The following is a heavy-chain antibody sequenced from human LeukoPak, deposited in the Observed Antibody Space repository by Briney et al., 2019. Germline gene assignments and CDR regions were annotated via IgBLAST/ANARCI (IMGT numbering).Heavy chain of an antibody. CDR1: GYTLTELS. V-gene: IGHV1-24*01. CDR2: FDPEDGET. J-gene: IGHJ4*02. D-gene: IGHD6-6*01. Sequence: ASVKVSCKVSGYTLTELSMHWVRQAPGKGLEWMGGFDPEDGETIYAQKFQGRVTMTEDTSTDTAYMELSSLRSEDTAVYYCARVQEEYSTSSLPYWGQGTLVIVSS. CDR3: ARVQEEYSTSSLPY.